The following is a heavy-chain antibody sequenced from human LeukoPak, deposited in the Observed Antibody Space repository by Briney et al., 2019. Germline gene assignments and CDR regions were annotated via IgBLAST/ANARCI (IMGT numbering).Heavy chain of an antibody. D-gene: IGHD6-13*01. CDR2: IRYDGSNK. CDR3: AKPFIASGYYYMDV. V-gene: IGHV3-30*02. Sequence: GGSLRLSCAASGFTFSSYGMHWVRQAPGKGLEWVAFIRYDGSNKYYADSVKGRFTISRDNSKNTLYLQMNSLRAEDTAVYYCAKPFIASGYYYMDVWGKGTTVTISS. J-gene: IGHJ6*03. CDR1: GFTFSSYG.